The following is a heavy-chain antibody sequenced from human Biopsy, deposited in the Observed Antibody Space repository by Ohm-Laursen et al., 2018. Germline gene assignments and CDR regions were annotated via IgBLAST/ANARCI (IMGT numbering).Heavy chain of an antibody. J-gene: IGHJ4*02. Sequence: GTLSLTCTVSGDSVSSGSFYWTWIRQPPGQGLEYIGYIYDRGSTANYNPSHESRVTMSVDMPKNQFSLKLSSVTAADTAIYYCARGMRSSGWPYFDSWGQGTLVTVSS. D-gene: IGHD6-19*01. CDR2: IYDRGSTA. CDR3: ARGMRSSGWPYFDS. V-gene: IGHV4-61*01. CDR1: GDSVSSGSFY.